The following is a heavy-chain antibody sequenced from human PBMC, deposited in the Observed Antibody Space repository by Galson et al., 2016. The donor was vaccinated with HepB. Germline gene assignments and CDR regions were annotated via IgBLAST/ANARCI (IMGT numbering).Heavy chain of an antibody. V-gene: IGHV3-53*01. CDR1: GFSLSSNY. Sequence: SLRLSCAASGFSLSSNYMSWIRQTPGQGLEWISVLYSSGSTYYADSVKGRFTISRDNSKNTLYLQMDSLRGNDTAIYYCAGDGESGSYDVWGQGTLVSVSS. CDR3: AGDGESGSYDV. D-gene: IGHD1-26*01. J-gene: IGHJ4*02. CDR2: LYSSGST.